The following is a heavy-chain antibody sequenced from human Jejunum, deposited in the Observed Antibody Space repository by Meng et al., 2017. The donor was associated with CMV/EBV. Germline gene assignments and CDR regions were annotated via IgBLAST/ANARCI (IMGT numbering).Heavy chain of an antibody. Sequence: QVQLTESGPGLVRPSETLSLTCSVSGDSMSGYYWSWIRQSPGKRLEWIGYIYFIGDIKYNPSLKSRVAISPDTSKNQFSLRLTSVTAADTAVYYCARKGLDGWDYFDYWGQGILVTVSS. D-gene: IGHD3-10*01. CDR2: IYFIGDI. V-gene: IGHV4-59*01. J-gene: IGHJ4*02. CDR3: ARKGLDGWDYFDY. CDR1: GDSMSGYY.